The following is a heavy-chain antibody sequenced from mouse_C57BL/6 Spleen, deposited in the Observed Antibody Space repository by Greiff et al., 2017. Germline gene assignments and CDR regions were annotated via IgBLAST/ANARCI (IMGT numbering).Heavy chain of an antibody. CDR1: GYSFTDYN. V-gene: IGHV1-39*01. CDR2: INPNYGTT. Sequence: VQLKESGPELVKPGASVKISCKASGYSFTDYNMNWVKQSNGKSLEWIGVINPNYGTTSYTQKFKGKATLTVDQSSSTAYMQLNSLTSEDSAVYYCARGYDYVGSWFAYWGQGTLVTVSA. D-gene: IGHD2-4*01. J-gene: IGHJ3*01. CDR3: ARGYDYVGSWFAY.